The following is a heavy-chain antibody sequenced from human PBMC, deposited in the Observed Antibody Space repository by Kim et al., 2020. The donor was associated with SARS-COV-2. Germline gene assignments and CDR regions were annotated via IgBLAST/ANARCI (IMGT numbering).Heavy chain of an antibody. CDR3: ARHRGSGNSYEPFDY. CDR1: GDSISSSGHY. Sequence: SETLSLTCTVSGDSISSSGHYWGWIRQPPGKGLEWIGSIYYYGSTYYNPSLNSRVTISVDTSKNQFSLKLNSVTATDTAVYYCARHRGSGNSYEPFDYWGQGTLVTVSS. D-gene: IGHD1-26*01. V-gene: IGHV4-39*01. J-gene: IGHJ4*02. CDR2: IYYYGST.